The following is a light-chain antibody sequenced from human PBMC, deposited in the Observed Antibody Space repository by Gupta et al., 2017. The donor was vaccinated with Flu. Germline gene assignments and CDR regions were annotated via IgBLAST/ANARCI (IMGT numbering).Light chain of an antibody. V-gene: IGKV3-15*01. CDR2: GAS. CDR3: QQYNNWPTIT. Sequence: ELVMTQSPATLSVSPGERATLSCRASQSVGSNLAWYQQKPGQAPRLLISGASTRATGIPARFSGSGSGTEFTLTISSLQSEDFAVYYCQQYNNWPTITFGGGTKVEIK. CDR1: QSVGSN. J-gene: IGKJ4*01.